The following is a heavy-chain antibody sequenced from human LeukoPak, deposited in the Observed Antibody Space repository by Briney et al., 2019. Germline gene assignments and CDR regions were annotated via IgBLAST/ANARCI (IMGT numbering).Heavy chain of an antibody. CDR2: ISSTSTYI. D-gene: IGHD2-15*01. Sequence: TGGSLRLSCAASEFTFSSYTINWVRQAPGKGLEWVSSISSTSTYISYADSVKGRFTISRDNAKSSLYLQMNSLRGEDTAVYYCARGGGNFDYWGQGTLVTVSS. V-gene: IGHV3-21*01. CDR3: ARGGGNFDY. CDR1: EFTFSSYT. J-gene: IGHJ4*02.